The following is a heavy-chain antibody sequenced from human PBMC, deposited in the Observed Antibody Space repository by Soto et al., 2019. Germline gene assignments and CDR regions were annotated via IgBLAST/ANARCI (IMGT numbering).Heavy chain of an antibody. Sequence: SETLSLTCTVSGGSISSGGYYWSWIRQHPGKGLEWIGYIYYSGSTYYNPSLKSRVTISVDTSKNQFSLKLSSVTAADTAVYYCARRGGGYDSSGYCYWFDPWGQGTLVTVSS. V-gene: IGHV4-31*03. CDR3: ARRGGGYDSSGYCYWFDP. CDR1: GGSISSGGYY. J-gene: IGHJ5*02. D-gene: IGHD3-22*01. CDR2: IYYSGST.